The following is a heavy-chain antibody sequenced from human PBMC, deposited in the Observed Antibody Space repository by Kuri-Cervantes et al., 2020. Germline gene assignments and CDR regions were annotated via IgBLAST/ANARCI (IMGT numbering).Heavy chain of an antibody. Sequence: ASVKVSCKASGYTFTGYYMHWVRQAPGQGLEWMGWINPNSGNTGYAQKFQGRVTMTRNTSISTAYMELSGLRSEDTAVYYCARLPGSNWFDPWGQGTLVTVSS. CDR1: GYTFTGYY. D-gene: IGHD2-15*01. V-gene: IGHV1-8*02. CDR2: INPNSGNT. CDR3: ARLPGSNWFDP. J-gene: IGHJ5*02.